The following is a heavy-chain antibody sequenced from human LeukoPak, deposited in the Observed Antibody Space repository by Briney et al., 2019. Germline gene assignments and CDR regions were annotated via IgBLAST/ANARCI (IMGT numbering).Heavy chain of an antibody. Sequence: GGSLRLSCAASGLTLSTYWVHWVCQAPGKGLVWVSHISRDGSSTSYADSVRGRFTISRDNAKNTVYLQMNSLRAEDTAVYYCARPYCSSDTCYSPPDYWGQGTLVTVSS. V-gene: IGHV3-74*01. J-gene: IGHJ4*02. CDR2: ISRDGSST. CDR1: GLTLSTYW. D-gene: IGHD2-15*01. CDR3: ARPYCSSDTCYSPPDY.